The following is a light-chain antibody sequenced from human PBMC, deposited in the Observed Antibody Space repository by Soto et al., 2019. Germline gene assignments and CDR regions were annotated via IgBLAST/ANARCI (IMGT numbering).Light chain of an antibody. CDR1: SSDVGGYDY. J-gene: IGLJ1*01. CDR3: CSHGGSFPYV. Sequence: QSALTQPPSVSGSPGQSVTISCTGTSSDVGGYDYVSWYQQHPGKAPKLLIYDVTKRPSGVPDRFSGSKSGNTASLTISGLQAEDEAAFFCCSHGGSFPYVFGTGTKVTVL. CDR2: DVT. V-gene: IGLV2-11*01.